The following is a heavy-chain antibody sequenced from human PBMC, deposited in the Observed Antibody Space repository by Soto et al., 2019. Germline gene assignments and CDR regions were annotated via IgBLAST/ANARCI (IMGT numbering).Heavy chain of an antibody. V-gene: IGHV1-18*01. J-gene: IGHJ6*02. CDR3: ARALYPSIKVPRYYYGMDV. CDR2: ISAYNGNT. CDR1: GYTFTSYG. D-gene: IGHD2-21*01. Sequence: ASVKVSCKASGYTFTSYGISWVRQAPGQGLEWMGWISAYNGNTNYAQKLQGRVTMTTDTSTSTAYMELRSLRSDDTAVYYCARALYPSIKVPRYYYGMDVWGQGTTVTVSS.